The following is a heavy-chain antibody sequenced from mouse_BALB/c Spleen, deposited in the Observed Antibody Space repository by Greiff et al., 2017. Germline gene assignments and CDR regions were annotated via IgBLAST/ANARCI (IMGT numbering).Heavy chain of an antibody. V-gene: IGHV4-1*02. D-gene: IGHD2-3*01. CDR3: ARTSDGYYAYFDV. J-gene: IGHJ1*01. CDR2: INPDSSTI. Sequence: EVQLQESGGGLVQPGGSLKLSCAASGFDFSRYWMSWVRQAPGKGLEWIGEINPDSSTINYTPSLKDKFIISRDNAKNTLYLQMSKVRSEDTALYYCARTSDGYYAYFDVWGAGTTVTVSS. CDR1: GFDFSRYW.